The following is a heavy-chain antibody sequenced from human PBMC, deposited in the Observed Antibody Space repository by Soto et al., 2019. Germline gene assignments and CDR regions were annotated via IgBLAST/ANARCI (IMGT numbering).Heavy chain of an antibody. J-gene: IGHJ6*02. Sequence: GASVKVSCKASGGTFSSYAISWVRQAPGQGLEWMGGIIPIFGTANYAQKFQGRVTITADESTSTAYMELSSLRSEDTAVYYCATPSTVTRGVDFYYYYGMDVWGQGTTVTVSS. CDR3: ATPSTVTRGVDFYYYYGMDV. CDR1: GGTFSSYA. V-gene: IGHV1-69*13. CDR2: IIPIFGTA. D-gene: IGHD4-4*01.